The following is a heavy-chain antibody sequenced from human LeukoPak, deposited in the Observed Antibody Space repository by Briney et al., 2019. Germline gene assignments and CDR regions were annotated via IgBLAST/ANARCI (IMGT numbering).Heavy chain of an antibody. D-gene: IGHD5-18*01. J-gene: IGHJ4*02. CDR1: GGSISSSSYY. CDR3: ASREGYSFGYDY. Sequence: PSETPSLTCTDSGGSISSSSYYWGWIRQPPGKGLEWIGEIYYSGSTYNNPSLKSRVTMSVNMSKNHFSLKLSSVAAADTAVYYCASREGYSFGYDYWGQGTLVTVSS. V-gene: IGHV4-39*02. CDR2: IYYSGST.